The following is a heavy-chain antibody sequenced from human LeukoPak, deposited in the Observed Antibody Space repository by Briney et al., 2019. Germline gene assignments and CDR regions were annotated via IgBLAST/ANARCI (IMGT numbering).Heavy chain of an antibody. J-gene: IGHJ2*01. CDR3: ARGRLSGSYYWYFDL. D-gene: IGHD1-26*01. CDR1: GYIFTGYY. Sequence: ASVKVSCKASGYIFTGYYMHWVRQAPGQGLEWMGIINPSGGSTSYAQKFQGRVTMTRDTSTSTVYMELSSLRSEDTAVYYCARGRLSGSYYWYFDLWGRGTLVTVSS. V-gene: IGHV1-46*01. CDR2: INPSGGST.